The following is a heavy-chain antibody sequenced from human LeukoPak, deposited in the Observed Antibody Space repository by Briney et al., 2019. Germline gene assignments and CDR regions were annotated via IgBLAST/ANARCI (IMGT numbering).Heavy chain of an antibody. CDR1: GFTFSDYY. CDR3: ARVKPPSRRERFSGSQDY. V-gene: IGHV3-11*01. Sequence: KPGGSLRLSCAASGFTFSDYYMSWIRQAPGKGLERVSYISSSGSTIYYADSVKGRFTISRDNAKNSLYLQMNSLRAEDTAVYYCARVKPPSRRERFSGSQDYWGQGTLVTVSS. CDR2: ISSSGSTI. D-gene: IGHD1-26*01. J-gene: IGHJ4*02.